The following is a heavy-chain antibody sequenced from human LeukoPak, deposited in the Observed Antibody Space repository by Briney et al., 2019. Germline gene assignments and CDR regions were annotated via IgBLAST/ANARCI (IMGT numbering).Heavy chain of an antibody. V-gene: IGHV3-48*03. CDR1: GFTFSSYE. D-gene: IGHD6-19*01. J-gene: IGHJ3*02. CDR3: ARAEPSSGWDSSAFNI. CDR2: IISSGSTI. Sequence: PGGSLRLSCVASGFTFSSYEMNWVRQAPGKGLEWISYIISSGSTIYYADSVKGRFTVSRDNAKNSLYLQMNSLRDDDTAVYYCARAEPSSGWDSSAFNIWGQGTMVTVSS.